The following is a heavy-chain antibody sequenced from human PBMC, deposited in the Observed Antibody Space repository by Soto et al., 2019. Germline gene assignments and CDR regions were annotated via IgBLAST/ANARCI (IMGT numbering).Heavy chain of an antibody. D-gene: IGHD3-10*01. V-gene: IGHV4-30-2*01. J-gene: IGHJ6*02. CDR2: IYHSGST. Sequence: SETLSLTCAVSGGSISSGGYSWSWIRQPPGKGLEWIGYIYHSGSTYYNPSLKSRVTISVDRSKNQFSLKLSSVTAADTALYFCARHRTEEGMDYYYYYYGMDVWGQGTTVTVSS. CDR3: ARHRTEEGMDYYYYYYGMDV. CDR1: GGSISSGGYS.